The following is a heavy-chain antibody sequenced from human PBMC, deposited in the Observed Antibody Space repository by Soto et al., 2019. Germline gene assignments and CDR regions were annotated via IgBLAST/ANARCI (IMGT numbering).Heavy chain of an antibody. CDR2: IIPIFGTA. CDR3: ARDLRAAGRPGMDV. V-gene: IGHV1-69*01. CDR1: GGTFSSYA. D-gene: IGHD6-13*01. Sequence: QVQLVQSGAEVKKPGSSGKVSCKASGGTFSSYAISWVRQAPGQGLEWMGGIIPIFGTANYAQNFQGRVTITADESTSTAYMELSSLRSEDTAVYYCARDLRAAGRPGMDVWGQGTTVTVSS. J-gene: IGHJ6*02.